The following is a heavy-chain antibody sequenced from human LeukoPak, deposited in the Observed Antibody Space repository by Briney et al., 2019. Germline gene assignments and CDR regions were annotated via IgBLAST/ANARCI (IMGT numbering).Heavy chain of an antibody. D-gene: IGHD3-10*01. CDR1: GGSFSGYY. CDR2: INHMGST. CDR3: AVLRRRGYYFDY. J-gene: IGHJ4*02. V-gene: IGHV4-34*01. Sequence: SETLSLTCAVYGGSFSGYYWSWIRQPPGKVLERIGGINHMGSTNYNPSLKSRVTISVDTSKNQFSLKLSSVTAADTAVYYCAVLRRRGYYFDYWGQGTLVTVSS.